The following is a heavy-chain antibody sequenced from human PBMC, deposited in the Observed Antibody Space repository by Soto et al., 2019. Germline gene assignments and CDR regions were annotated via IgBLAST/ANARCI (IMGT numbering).Heavy chain of an antibody. CDR2: IYYSGST. D-gene: IGHD3-10*01. Sequence: SETLSLTCTVSGGSISSYYWSWIRQPPGKGLEWIGYIYYSGSTNYNPSLKSRVTISVDTSKNQFSLKLSSVTAADTAVYYCARFGDFDYWGQGTLVTVSS. CDR3: ARFGDFDY. V-gene: IGHV4-59*01. CDR1: GGSISSYY. J-gene: IGHJ4*02.